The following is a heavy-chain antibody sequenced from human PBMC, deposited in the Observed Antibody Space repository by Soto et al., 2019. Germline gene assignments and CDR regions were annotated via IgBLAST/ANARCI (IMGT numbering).Heavy chain of an antibody. CDR2: IYYSGST. J-gene: IGHJ4*02. D-gene: IGHD4-4*01. V-gene: IGHV4-61*01. CDR1: GGSVSSGSYY. CDR3: AREGDYSNYVGYYFDY. Sequence: SETLSLTCTVSGGSVSSGSYYWSWIRQPPGKGLEWIGYIYYSGSTNYNPSLKSRVTISVDTSKNQFSLKLSSVTAADTAVYYCAREGDYSNYVGYYFDYWGQGTLVTVSS.